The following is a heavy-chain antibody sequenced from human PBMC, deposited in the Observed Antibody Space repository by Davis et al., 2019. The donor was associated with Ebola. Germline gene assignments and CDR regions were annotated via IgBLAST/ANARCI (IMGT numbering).Heavy chain of an antibody. CDR2: INHSGST. CDR3: ARVSGSYVAFDI. Sequence: PSETLSLTCTVSGGSISSYYWSWIRQPPGKGLEWIGEINHSGSTNYNPSLKSRVTISVDTSKNQFSLKLSSVTAADTAVYYCARVSGSYVAFDIWGQGTMVTVSS. D-gene: IGHD1-26*01. CDR1: GGSISSYY. V-gene: IGHV4-34*01. J-gene: IGHJ3*02.